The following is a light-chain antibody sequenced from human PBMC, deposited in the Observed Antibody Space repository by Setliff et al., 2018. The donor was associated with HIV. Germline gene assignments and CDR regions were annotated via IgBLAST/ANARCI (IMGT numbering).Light chain of an antibody. CDR3: CSFAGESTFV. J-gene: IGLJ2*01. CDR2: EVD. CDR1: SSDVGNYNL. Sequence: QSALTQPASVSGSPGQSITTSCTGTSSDVGNYNLVSWYQHYPGKAPKIIIYEVDKRPSGVSSRFSGSKSGNAASLTISALQAEDEADYHCCSFAGESTFVFGGGTKVTVL. V-gene: IGLV2-23*02.